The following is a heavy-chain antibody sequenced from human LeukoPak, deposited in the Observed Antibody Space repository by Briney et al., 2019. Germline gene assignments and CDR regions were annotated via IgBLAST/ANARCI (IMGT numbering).Heavy chain of an antibody. CDR2: IYTSGST. Sequence: SQTLSLTCTVSGGSISSGSYYWSWIRQPAGKGLEWIERIYTSGSTNYNPSLKSRVTISVDTSKNQFSLKLSSVTAADTAVYYCARDYEVEYYFDYWGQGTLVTVSS. CDR1: GGSISSGSYY. J-gene: IGHJ4*02. CDR3: ARDYEVEYYFDY. D-gene: IGHD5-12*01. V-gene: IGHV4-61*02.